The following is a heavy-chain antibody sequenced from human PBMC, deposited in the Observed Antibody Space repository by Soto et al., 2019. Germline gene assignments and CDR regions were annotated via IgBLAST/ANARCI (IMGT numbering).Heavy chain of an antibody. CDR2: IIPIIGTP. V-gene: IGHV1-69*06. CDR1: GGTFSSYD. D-gene: IGHD3-10*01. CDR3: ARASLWFGELLSKYYYYYGMDV. J-gene: IGHJ6*02. Sequence: QVQLVQSGAEVKKPGSSVKVSCKAAGGTFSSYDFTWVRQARGQGLEWMGGIIPIIGTPKYAQKFQGRVTITADTSTSTAYMELTSLRSEDTAVYYCARASLWFGELLSKYYYYYGMDVWGQGTTVTVSS.